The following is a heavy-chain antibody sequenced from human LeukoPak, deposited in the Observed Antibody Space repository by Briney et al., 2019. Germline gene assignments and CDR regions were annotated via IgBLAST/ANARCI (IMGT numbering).Heavy chain of an antibody. CDR2: IYPGDSDT. CDR1: GYSFTNYW. V-gene: IGHV5-51*01. D-gene: IGHD2-2*01. CDR3: ATPYPREYCSTTTCYFNY. J-gene: IGHJ4*02. Sequence: PGESLKISCKASGYSFTNYWIGWVRQMPGKGLEWMGIIYPGDSDTRYSPSFQGQVTISADKSITTAYLQWSSLKASDTAMYYCATPYPREYCSTTTCYFNYWGQGTLVTVSS.